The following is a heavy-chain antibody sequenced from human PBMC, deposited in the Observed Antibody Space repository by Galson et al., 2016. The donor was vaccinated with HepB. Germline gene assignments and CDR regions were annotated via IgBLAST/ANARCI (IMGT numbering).Heavy chain of an antibody. D-gene: IGHD2-15*01. CDR1: GYPFEKCW. CDR2: IKQDGSEK. V-gene: IGHV3-7*01. Sequence: SLRLSCAASGYPFEKCWLSWVRQAPGKGLEWVANIKQDGSEKYYGDSVKGRFTISRENGRNSVYLQMNDLRVDDTAIYYCASEGPRRISVAEMGFFDYWGRGSLVTVSS. J-gene: IGHJ4*02. CDR3: ASEGPRRISVAEMGFFDY.